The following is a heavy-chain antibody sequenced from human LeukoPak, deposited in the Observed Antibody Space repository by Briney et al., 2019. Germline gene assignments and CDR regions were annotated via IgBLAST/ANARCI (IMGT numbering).Heavy chain of an antibody. J-gene: IGHJ4*02. CDR3: ASLPVWFLFDY. V-gene: IGHV3-48*03. CDR1: GFTFSSYE. Sequence: PGGSLRLSCAASGFTFSSYEMNWVRQAPGKGLECVSYISSSGSTIYYADSVKGRFTISRDNAKNSLYLQMNSLRAEDTAVYYCASLPVWFLFDYWGQGTLVTVSS. D-gene: IGHD3-10*01. CDR2: ISSSGSTI.